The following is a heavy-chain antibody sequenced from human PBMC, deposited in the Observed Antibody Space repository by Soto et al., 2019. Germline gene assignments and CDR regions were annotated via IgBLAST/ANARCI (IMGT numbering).Heavy chain of an antibody. J-gene: IGHJ4*02. Sequence: QVQLQESGPGLVKPSQTLSLTCTVSGGSISSGGYYWSWIRQHPVKGLEWIGYIYYSGSTYYNPSLKSRVTISVDTSKNQFSLKLSSVTAADTAVYYCAASVGASGINFDYWGQGTLVTVSS. V-gene: IGHV4-31*03. CDR2: IYYSGST. D-gene: IGHD1-26*01. CDR1: GGSISSGGYY. CDR3: AASVGASGINFDY.